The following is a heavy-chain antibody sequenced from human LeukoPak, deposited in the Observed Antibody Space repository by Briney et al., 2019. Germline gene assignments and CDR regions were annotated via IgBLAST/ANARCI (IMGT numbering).Heavy chain of an antibody. CDR3: ARGPTYYDFWSGYFNVYFDY. CDR1: GGSFSGYY. D-gene: IGHD3-3*01. Sequence: PSETLSLTCAVYGGSFSGYYWSWIRQPPGKGLEWIGEINHSGSTNYNPSLKSRVTISVDTSKNQFSLKLSSVTAADTAVYYCARGPTYYDFWSGYFNVYFDYWGQGTLVTVSS. CDR2: INHSGST. V-gene: IGHV4-34*01. J-gene: IGHJ4*02.